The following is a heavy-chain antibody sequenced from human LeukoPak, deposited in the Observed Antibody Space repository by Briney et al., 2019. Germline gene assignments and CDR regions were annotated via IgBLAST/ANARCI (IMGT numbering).Heavy chain of an antibody. CDR1: GYTFTSYG. D-gene: IGHD3-22*01. V-gene: IGHV1-2*06. J-gene: IGHJ4*02. CDR2: INPNSGGT. CDR3: ARDLGGYYDY. Sequence: ASVKVSCTASGYTFTSYGISWVRQAPGQELEWVGRINPNSGGTNYAQKFQGRVTMTRDTSISTAYMELSRLRSDDTAVYYCARDLGGYYDYWGQGTLVTVSS.